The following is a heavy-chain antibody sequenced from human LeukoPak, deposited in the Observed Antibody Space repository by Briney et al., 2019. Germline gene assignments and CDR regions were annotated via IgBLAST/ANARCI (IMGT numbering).Heavy chain of an antibody. D-gene: IGHD3-3*01. Sequence: PGGSLRLSCAASGFTFSDYYMSWIRQAPGKGLEWIGEINHSGSTNYNPSLKSRVTISVDTSKNQFSLKLSSVTAADTAVYYCASRSDVPNYGMDVWGQGTTVTVSS. J-gene: IGHJ6*02. CDR1: GFTFSDYY. CDR3: ASRSDVPNYGMDV. V-gene: IGHV4-34*01. CDR2: INHSGST.